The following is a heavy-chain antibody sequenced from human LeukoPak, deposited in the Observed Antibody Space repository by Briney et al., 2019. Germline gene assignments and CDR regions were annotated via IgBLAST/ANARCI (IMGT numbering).Heavy chain of an antibody. CDR2: ISSSSTYI. CDR1: GFTFNSYS. V-gene: IGHV3-21*06. Sequence: PGGSLRLSCAASGFTFNSYSMNWVRQAPGKGLEWVSSISSSSTYIYYADSVKGRFTISRDNAKNSLTLQMNSLRAEDTAVYYCARERQGGDGYHYWGQGTLVTVSS. J-gene: IGHJ4*02. CDR3: ARERQGGDGYHY. D-gene: IGHD5-24*01.